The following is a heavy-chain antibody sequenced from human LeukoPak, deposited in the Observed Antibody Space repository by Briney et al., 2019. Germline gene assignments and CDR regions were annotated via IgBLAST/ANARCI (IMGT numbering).Heavy chain of an antibody. Sequence: SETLSLTCTVSGGSISSGSYYWGWIRQPPGKGLEWIRSIYYSGSTYYNPSLKSRVTISVDTSKNQFSLKLSSVTAADTAVYYCVSRATVTTYYYYYMDVWGKGTTVTVSS. V-gene: IGHV4-39*01. D-gene: IGHD4-17*01. J-gene: IGHJ6*03. CDR2: IYYSGST. CDR1: GGSISSGSYY. CDR3: VSRATVTTYYYYYMDV.